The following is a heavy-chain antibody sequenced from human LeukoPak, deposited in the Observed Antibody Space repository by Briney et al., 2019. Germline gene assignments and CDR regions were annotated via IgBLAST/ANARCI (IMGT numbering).Heavy chain of an antibody. Sequence: ASVKVSCKASGGTFSSYAISWVRRAPGQGLEWMGGIIPIFGTANYAQKFQGRVTITADESTSTAYMELSSLRSEDTAVYYCARDRDVDTAMVTGSYYYYGMDVWGQGTTVTVSS. CDR3: ARDRDVDTAMVTGSYYYYGMDV. D-gene: IGHD5-18*01. J-gene: IGHJ6*02. CDR2: IIPIFGTA. V-gene: IGHV1-69*13. CDR1: GGTFSSYA.